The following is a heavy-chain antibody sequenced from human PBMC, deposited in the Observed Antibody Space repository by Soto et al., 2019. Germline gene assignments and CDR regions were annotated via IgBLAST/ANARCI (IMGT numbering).Heavy chain of an antibody. Sequence: SLRLSCAASGFTFSISDMHWVRPSTGKGLEWVSAIGTAGDTYYPGSVKGRFTISRENAKNSLYLQMNSLRAGDTAVYYCARGASWSQYYYYYMDVWGKGTTVTVSS. CDR1: GFTFSISD. CDR2: IGTAGDT. J-gene: IGHJ6*03. CDR3: ARGASWSQYYYYYMDV. V-gene: IGHV3-13*01. D-gene: IGHD6-13*01.